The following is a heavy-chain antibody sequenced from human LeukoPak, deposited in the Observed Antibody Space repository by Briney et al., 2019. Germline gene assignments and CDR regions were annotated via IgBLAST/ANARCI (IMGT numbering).Heavy chain of an antibody. Sequence: PGGSLRLSCAASGFTFSSYEMNWVRQAPGKGLEWVSYISSSGSTIYYADSVNGRFTISRDNAKSTVYLQMNSLTADDTAVYYCARGAGPSTPFDYWGQGILVTVSS. CDR2: ISSSGSTI. V-gene: IGHV3-48*03. CDR3: ARGAGPSTPFDY. J-gene: IGHJ4*02. CDR1: GFTFSSYE. D-gene: IGHD2-15*01.